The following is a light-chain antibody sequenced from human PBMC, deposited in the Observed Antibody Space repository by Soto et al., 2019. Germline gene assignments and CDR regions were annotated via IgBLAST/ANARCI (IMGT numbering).Light chain of an antibody. CDR3: SSFTSSSTFV. CDR1: SSVVGRYNY. CDR2: DVS. Sequence: QSVLAQPASVSGSRGQSITISCTGTSSVVGRYNYVSWFQQHPGKVPKLIIYDVSNWPSGVSDRFSGSKSGNTASLTISGLHPEDEADYYCSSFTSSSTFVFGTGPKVTVL. J-gene: IGLJ1*01. V-gene: IGLV2-14*03.